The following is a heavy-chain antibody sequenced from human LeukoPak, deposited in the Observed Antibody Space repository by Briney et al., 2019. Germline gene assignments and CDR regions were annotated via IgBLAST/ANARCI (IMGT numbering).Heavy chain of an antibody. Sequence: SVKVSCKASGGTFSSYAISWVRQAPGQGLEWMGGIIPIFGTANYAQKFQGRVTITPDESTSTAYMELSSLRSEDTAVYYCAILAAADRRLYYYYYMDVWGKGTTVTVSS. J-gene: IGHJ6*03. D-gene: IGHD6-13*01. CDR3: AILAAADRRLYYYYYMDV. CDR2: IIPIFGTA. CDR1: GGTFSSYA. V-gene: IGHV1-69*13.